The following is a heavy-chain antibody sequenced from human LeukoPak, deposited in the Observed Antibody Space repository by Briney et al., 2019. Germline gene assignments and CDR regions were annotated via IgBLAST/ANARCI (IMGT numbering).Heavy chain of an antibody. V-gene: IGHV4-38-2*02. Sequence: SETLSLTCTVSGYSIGGGYYWGWIRQPPGKGLEWIGTIYYSGSTYYNPSLKSRVTISVDTSKNQFSLKLSSVTAADTAVYYCARDYYDFWSGYYYRHFDYWGQGTLVTVSS. J-gene: IGHJ4*02. CDR1: GYSIGGGYY. CDR3: ARDYYDFWSGYYYRHFDY. D-gene: IGHD3-3*01. CDR2: IYYSGST.